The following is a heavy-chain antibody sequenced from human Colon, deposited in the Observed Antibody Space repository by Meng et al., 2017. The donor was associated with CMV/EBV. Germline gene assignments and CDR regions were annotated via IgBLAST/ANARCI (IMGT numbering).Heavy chain of an antibody. Sequence: GGSLRLSCAASGFTFSSYTMGWVRQAPGKGLEWVSAISATGGSTSYTDSVKGRFTISRDNSKTTLYLQVNSLRADDTAVYYCAKGRTDGGTYSFFDHWGQGTLVTVSS. CDR1: GFTFSSYT. J-gene: IGHJ4*02. D-gene: IGHD1-26*01. CDR3: AKGRTDGGTYSFFDH. V-gene: IGHV3-23*01. CDR2: ISATGGST.